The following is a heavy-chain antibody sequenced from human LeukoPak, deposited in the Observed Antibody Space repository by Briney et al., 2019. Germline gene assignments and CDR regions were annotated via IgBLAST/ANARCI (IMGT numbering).Heavy chain of an antibody. CDR3: ARLWGYSYGSFDY. D-gene: IGHD5-18*01. V-gene: IGHV4-59*08. CDR1: GGSISNYY. J-gene: IGHJ4*02. Sequence: SETLSLSCTVSGGSISNYYWCWIRQPPGKGLEWIGYIYYSGSTNSNPSLKSRVTISLDTSKNQFSLKLSSVTAADTAVYYCARLWGYSYGSFDYWGQGTLVTVSS. CDR2: IYYSGST.